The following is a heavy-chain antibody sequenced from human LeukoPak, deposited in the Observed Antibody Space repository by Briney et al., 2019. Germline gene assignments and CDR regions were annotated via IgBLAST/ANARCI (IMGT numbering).Heavy chain of an antibody. D-gene: IGHD3-10*01. V-gene: IGHV3-53*01. J-gene: IGHJ4*02. CDR1: GFTGNSYY. Sequence: GGSLRLSCAASGFTGNSYYMNWVRQAPGKGLEWVANIYSGGGTHYADSVEGRFTISRDKSKNTLYLQMNSLRAEDTAVYFCARGFGGELLGYYFDYSGQGTLVTVSS. CDR3: ARGFGGELLGYYFDY. CDR2: IYSGGGT.